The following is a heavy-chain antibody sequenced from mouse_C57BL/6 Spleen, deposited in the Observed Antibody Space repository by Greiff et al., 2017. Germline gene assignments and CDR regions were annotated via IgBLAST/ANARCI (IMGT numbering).Heavy chain of an antibody. V-gene: IGHV1-52*01. CDR1: GYTFTSYW. Sequence: VQLQQPGAELVRPGSSVKLSCKASGYTFTSYWMHWVKQRPIQGLEWIGNIDPSDSETHYNQKFKDKATLTVDKSSSTAYMRLSSLTSEDSAVYYCARGGLGRYYAMDYWGQGTSVTVSS. CDR2: IDPSDSET. D-gene: IGHD3-3*01. J-gene: IGHJ4*01. CDR3: ARGGLGRYYAMDY.